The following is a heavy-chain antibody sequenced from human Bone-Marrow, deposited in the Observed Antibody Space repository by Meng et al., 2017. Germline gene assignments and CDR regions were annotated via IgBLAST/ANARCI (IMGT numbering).Heavy chain of an antibody. CDR3: ATSFDSAGND. CDR1: GFIFSNSW. D-gene: IGHD6-19*01. Sequence: GGSLRLSCKASGFIFSNSWMSWVRQAPGKGLEWLANVRRDGSEKYYLDSVKGRFTISRDNAENSLFLQMNSLTADDTAAYYCATSFDSAGNDWGQGTLVTVSS. CDR2: VRRDGSEK. V-gene: IGHV3-7*01. J-gene: IGHJ4*02.